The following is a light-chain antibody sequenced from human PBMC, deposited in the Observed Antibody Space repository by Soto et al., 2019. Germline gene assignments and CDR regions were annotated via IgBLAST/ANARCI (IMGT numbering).Light chain of an antibody. CDR2: RAS. Sequence: EIVLTQSPGTLSLSPGERATLSCRASQTISSSFLAWYQQKPGQAPRLLIYRASRRAPGIPDRFSGSGSWTDFTLTISRLETEDFAVYYCSQFGSSPLDTFGPGTKVEIK. CDR1: QTISSSF. CDR3: SQFGSSPLDT. V-gene: IGKV3-20*01. J-gene: IGKJ3*01.